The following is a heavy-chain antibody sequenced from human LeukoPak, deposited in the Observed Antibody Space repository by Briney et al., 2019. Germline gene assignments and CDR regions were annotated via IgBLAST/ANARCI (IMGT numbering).Heavy chain of an antibody. J-gene: IGHJ6*02. D-gene: IGHD6-19*01. CDR3: ATDLEMSSGFYYYYYGMDV. Sequence: ASVRVSCKVSGYTLTELSMHWVRQAPGKGLEWMGGFDPEDGETIYAQKFQGRVTMTEDTSTDTAYMELSSLRSEDTAVYYCATDLEMSSGFYYYYYGMDVWGQGTTVTVSS. CDR2: FDPEDGET. V-gene: IGHV1-24*01. CDR1: GYTLTELS.